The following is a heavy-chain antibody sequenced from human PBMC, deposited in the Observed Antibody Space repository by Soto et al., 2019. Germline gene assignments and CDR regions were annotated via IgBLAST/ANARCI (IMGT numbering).Heavy chain of an antibody. CDR2: IYHSGST. Sequence: PSETLSLTCAVSGYSISSGYYWGWIRQPPGKGLEWIGSIYHSGSTYYNPSLKSRVTISVDTSKNQFSLKLSSVTAADTAVYYCARVRGGGMDVWSKGTTVTVSS. V-gene: IGHV4-38-2*01. J-gene: IGHJ6*04. D-gene: IGHD3-16*01. CDR1: GYSISSGYY. CDR3: ARVRGGGMDV.